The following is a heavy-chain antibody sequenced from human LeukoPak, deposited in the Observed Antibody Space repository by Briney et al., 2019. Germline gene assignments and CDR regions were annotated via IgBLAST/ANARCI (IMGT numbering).Heavy chain of an antibody. J-gene: IGHJ4*02. D-gene: IGHD7-27*01. CDR1: GFTFSNYA. V-gene: IGHV3-23*01. CDR3: AKTGGPWD. CDR2: VSGSGRNT. Sequence: GGSLRLSCAGSGFTFSNYAMTWVRQAPGKGLEWVSSVSGSGRNTFYPDSVEGRFTISRDNSKNTLYLQLNSLRAEDTAVYYCAKTGGPWDWGQGTLVTVSS.